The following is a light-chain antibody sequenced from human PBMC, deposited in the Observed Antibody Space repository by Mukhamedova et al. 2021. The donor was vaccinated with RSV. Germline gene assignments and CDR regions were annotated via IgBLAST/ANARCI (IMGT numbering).Light chain of an antibody. CDR1: QSVRSSY. CDR2: SVS. V-gene: IGKV3-20*01. J-gene: IGKJ2*01. CDR3: QQYGNSPTS. Sequence: GERATLSCRASQSVRSSYLAWYQQKPGQAPRLLIYSVSSRAIGIPDRFSGSGSGTDFTLTISRLEPEDFAVYYCQQYGNSPTSFG.